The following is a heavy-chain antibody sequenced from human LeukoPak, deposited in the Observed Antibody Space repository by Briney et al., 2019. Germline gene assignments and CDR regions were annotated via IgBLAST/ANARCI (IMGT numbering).Heavy chain of an antibody. CDR3: ARTGYCSGGSCPGYFDY. CDR2: IIPIFGIA. V-gene: IGHV1-69*04. CDR1: GGTFTSYA. Sequence: ASVKVSCKGSGGTFTSYAISWVRQAPGQGLEWRGRIIPIFGIANYAQKFQGRGTITADKSTSTAYMELSSLRSEDTAVYYCARTGYCSGGSCPGYFDYWGQGTLVTVSS. J-gene: IGHJ4*02. D-gene: IGHD2-15*01.